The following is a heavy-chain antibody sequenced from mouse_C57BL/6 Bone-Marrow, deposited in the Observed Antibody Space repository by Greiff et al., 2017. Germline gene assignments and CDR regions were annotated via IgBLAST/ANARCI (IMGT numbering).Heavy chain of an antibody. CDR1: GYTFTSYW. CDR3: ARSPITTVVEDRYFDV. Sequence: QVQLQQPGAELVMPGASVKLSCKASGYTFTSYWMHWVKQRPGQGLEWIGEIDPSDSYTNYNQKFKGKSTLTVDKSSSTAYMQLSSLTSEDSAVYYCARSPITTVVEDRYFDVWGTGTTVTVSS. V-gene: IGHV1-69*01. J-gene: IGHJ1*03. D-gene: IGHD1-1*01. CDR2: IDPSDSYT.